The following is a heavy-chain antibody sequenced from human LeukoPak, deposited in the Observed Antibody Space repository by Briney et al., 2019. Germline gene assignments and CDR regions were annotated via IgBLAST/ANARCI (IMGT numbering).Heavy chain of an antibody. CDR2: IHYSGST. V-gene: IGHV4-39*01. Sequence: PSETLSLTCTVSGGSISSSSHYWGWIRQPPGKGLEWIGSIHYSGSTYYNPSLKSRVTISVDTSKNQFSLKLSSVTAADTAVYYCARHLLSGYCSGTSCSDHLDYWGQGTLVTVSS. D-gene: IGHD2-2*01. J-gene: IGHJ4*02. CDR3: ARHLLSGYCSGTSCSDHLDY. CDR1: GGSISSSSHY.